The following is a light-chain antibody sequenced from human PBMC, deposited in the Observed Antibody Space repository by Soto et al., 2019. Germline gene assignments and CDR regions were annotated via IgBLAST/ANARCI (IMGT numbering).Light chain of an antibody. Sequence: EIVLTQSPATLSLSPGARATLSCRASQSVSSYLAWYQQKPGQAPRLLIYDASNRATGIPARFSGSGSGTDCTRTISSLEPEDFAVYYCQQRSNWPPTFGPGTKVDIK. CDR3: QQRSNWPPT. CDR1: QSVSSY. J-gene: IGKJ3*01. V-gene: IGKV3-11*01. CDR2: DAS.